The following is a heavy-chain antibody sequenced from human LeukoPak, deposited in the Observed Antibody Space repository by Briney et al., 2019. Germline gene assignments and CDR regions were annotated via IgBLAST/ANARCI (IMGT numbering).Heavy chain of an antibody. J-gene: IGHJ4*02. CDR3: GRIKGYSYDY. Sequence: GGSLRLSCAVSGFTFSSYWMHWVRQAPGKGLVWVSRVNSDGSSTTYADSVKGRFTISRDSAKNTLYLQMNSLRAEDTAVYYCGRIKGYSYDYWGQGTLVTVSS. D-gene: IGHD5-18*01. CDR2: VNSDGSST. CDR1: GFTFSSYW. V-gene: IGHV3-74*01.